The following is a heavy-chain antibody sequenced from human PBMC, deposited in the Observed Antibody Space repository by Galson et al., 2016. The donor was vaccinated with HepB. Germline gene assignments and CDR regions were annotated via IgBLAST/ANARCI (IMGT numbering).Heavy chain of an antibody. Sequence: SLRLSCAASGFTLSRYWVHWVRQASGKGLVWVSRINGDGSYTSYADSVKGRFTISRDNAKNTLSLQMHSLRAEDTAVYYCARGTVDKPGMDVWGQGTTVTVSS. J-gene: IGHJ6*02. CDR2: INGDGSYT. D-gene: IGHD1-1*01. CDR1: GFTLSRYW. CDR3: ARGTVDKPGMDV. V-gene: IGHV3-74*01.